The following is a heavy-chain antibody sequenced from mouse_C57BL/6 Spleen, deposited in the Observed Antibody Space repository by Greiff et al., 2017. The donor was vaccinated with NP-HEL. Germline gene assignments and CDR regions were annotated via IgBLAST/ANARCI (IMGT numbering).Heavy chain of an antibody. V-gene: IGHV1-75*01. Sequence: QVQLQQSGPELVKPGASVKISCKASGYTFTDYYINWVKQRPGQGLEWIGWIFPGSGSTYYNEKFKGKATLTVDKSSSTAYMLLSSLTSEDSAVYFCALSLYYGSSYWYFDVWGTGTTVTVSS. D-gene: IGHD1-1*01. CDR2: IFPGSGST. CDR3: ALSLYYGSSYWYFDV. CDR1: GYTFTDYY. J-gene: IGHJ1*03.